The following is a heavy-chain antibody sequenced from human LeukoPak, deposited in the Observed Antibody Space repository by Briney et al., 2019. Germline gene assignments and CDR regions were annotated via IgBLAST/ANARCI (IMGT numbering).Heavy chain of an antibody. D-gene: IGHD4-23*01. J-gene: IGHJ4*02. CDR3: ARRTVVLDY. CDR2: IYYSGST. Sequence: SETLSLTCTVSGGSINNYYWSWVRQPPGKGLEWIGYIYYSGSTTYNPSLKSRVTISVDTSKNQFSLMLSSVTAADTAVYYCARRTVVLDYWGQGARVTVSS. V-gene: IGHV4-59*08. CDR1: GGSINNYY.